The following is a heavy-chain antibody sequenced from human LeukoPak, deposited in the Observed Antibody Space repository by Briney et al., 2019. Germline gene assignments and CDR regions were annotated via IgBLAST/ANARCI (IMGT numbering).Heavy chain of an antibody. Sequence: SETLSLTCAISGASFSGYSWTWIRQPPGKGLEWIGEFSHTGSPIYNPSLKSRVTMSVDTSKNQFSLKLSSVTAADTAVYYCARYYYGSGGDAFDIWGQGTMVTVSS. CDR3: ARYYYGSGGDAFDI. CDR2: FSHTGSP. D-gene: IGHD3-10*01. V-gene: IGHV4-34*10. CDR1: GASFSGYS. J-gene: IGHJ3*02.